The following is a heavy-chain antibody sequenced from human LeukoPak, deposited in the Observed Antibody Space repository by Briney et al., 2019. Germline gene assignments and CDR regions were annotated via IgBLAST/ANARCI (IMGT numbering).Heavy chain of an antibody. J-gene: IGHJ4*02. D-gene: IGHD6-13*01. Sequence: PGGSLRLSCAASGFTFDDYIMHWVRQAPGKGLEWVAVISYDGSNKYYADSVKGRFTISRDNSKNTLYLQMNSLRAEDTAVYYCAREPSYTSSWYTSCDYWGQGTLVTVSS. V-gene: IGHV3-30*04. CDR1: GFTFDDYI. CDR2: ISYDGSNK. CDR3: AREPSYTSSWYTSCDY.